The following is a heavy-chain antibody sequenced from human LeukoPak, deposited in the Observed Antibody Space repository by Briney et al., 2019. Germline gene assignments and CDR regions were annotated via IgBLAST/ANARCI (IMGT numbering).Heavy chain of an antibody. V-gene: IGHV1-8*01. J-gene: IGHJ4*02. D-gene: IGHD3-10*01. CDR2: MNPNSGNT. CDR3: ASPTSAYYGSGYYFDY. Sequence: ASVKVSCKASGYTFTSYDINWVRQATGQGLEWMGWMNPNSGNTGYAQKFQGRVTMTRNTSISTAYMELSSLRSEDTAVYYCASPTSAYYGSGYYFDYWGQGTLVTVSS. CDR1: GYTFTSYD.